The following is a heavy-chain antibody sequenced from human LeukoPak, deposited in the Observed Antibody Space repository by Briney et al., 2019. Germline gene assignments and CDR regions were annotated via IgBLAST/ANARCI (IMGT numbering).Heavy chain of an antibody. J-gene: IGHJ4*02. V-gene: IGHV3-33*01. CDR3: ARSYDSSGYLE. CDR1: GFTFSSYG. Sequence: GRPLRLSCAASGFTFSSYGMHWVRQAPGKGLEWVAVIWYDGSNKYYADSVKGRFTISRDDSKNTLYLQMNSLRAEDTAVYYCARSYDSSGYLEWGQGTLVTVSS. D-gene: IGHD3-22*01. CDR2: IWYDGSNK.